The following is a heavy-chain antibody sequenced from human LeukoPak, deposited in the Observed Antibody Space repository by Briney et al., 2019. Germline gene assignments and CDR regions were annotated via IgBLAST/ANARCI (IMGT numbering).Heavy chain of an antibody. Sequence: ASVKVSCKTSGYTFTGYYMHWVRQAPGQGLEWMGWLNPNSGGTNYAQKFQGRVTMTRDTSISTAYMELSRLRSDDTAIYYCARGGYYGSGNDFRFDPWGQGTLVTVSS. CDR3: ARGGYYGSGNDFRFDP. V-gene: IGHV1-2*02. J-gene: IGHJ5*02. CDR1: GYTFTGYY. CDR2: LNPNSGGT. D-gene: IGHD3-10*01.